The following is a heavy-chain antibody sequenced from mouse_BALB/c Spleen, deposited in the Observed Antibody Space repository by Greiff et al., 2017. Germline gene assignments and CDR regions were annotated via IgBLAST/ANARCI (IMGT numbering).Heavy chain of an antibody. CDR2: ISYDGSN. CDR1: GYSITSGYY. D-gene: IGHD2-1*01. Sequence: EVKLQESGPGLVKPSQSLSLTCSVTGYSITSGYYWNWIRQFPGNKLEWMGYISYDGSNNYNPSLKNRISITRDTSKNQFFLKLNSVTTEDTATYYCARGPGNYGFDYWGQGTTLTVSS. V-gene: IGHV3-6*02. J-gene: IGHJ2*01. CDR3: ARGPGNYGFDY.